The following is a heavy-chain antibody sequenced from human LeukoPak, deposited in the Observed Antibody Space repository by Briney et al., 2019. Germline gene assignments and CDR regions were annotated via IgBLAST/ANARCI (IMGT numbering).Heavy chain of an antibody. CDR2: IAPDGSRT. D-gene: IGHD1-26*01. J-gene: IGHJ4*02. V-gene: IGHV3-74*01. CDR1: GFTLSAYW. CDR3: ARLVGATTYPAFFDY. Sequence: GGSLRLSCAASGFTLSAYWMHWVRQAPGRGLVWVSRIAPDGSRTDYADSVKGRFTISSDNAKNTLYLQLNSLRAEDTALYYCARLVGATTYPAFFDYWGQGTLVTVSS.